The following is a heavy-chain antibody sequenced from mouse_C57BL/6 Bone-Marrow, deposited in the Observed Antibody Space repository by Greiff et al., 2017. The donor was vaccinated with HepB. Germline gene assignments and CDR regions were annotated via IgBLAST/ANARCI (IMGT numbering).Heavy chain of an antibody. D-gene: IGHD1-1*01. CDR2: IHPNSGST. CDR1: GYTFTSYW. V-gene: IGHV1-64*01. Sequence: QVQLQQPGAELVKPGASVKLSCKASGYTFTSYWMHWVKQRPGQGLEWIGMIHPNSGSTNYNEKFKSKATLTVDKSSSTAYMQLSSLTSEDSAVYYCARGGITTVVGNYWGQGTTLTVSS. J-gene: IGHJ2*01. CDR3: ARGGITTVVGNY.